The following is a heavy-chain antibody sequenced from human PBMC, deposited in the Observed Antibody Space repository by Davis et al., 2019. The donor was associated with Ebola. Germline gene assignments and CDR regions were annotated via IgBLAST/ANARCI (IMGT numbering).Heavy chain of an antibody. CDR1: GASISSYY. CDR2: INYSGST. D-gene: IGHD5-24*01. CDR3: SRVGMATIGSPLDY. Sequence: SETLSLTCTVSGASISSYYWSWIRQPPGKGLEWIGYINYSGSTNYNPSLKSRVTISVDTSKNQFSMKLSSVTAADTAVYYCSRVGMATIGSPLDYWGQGTLVTVSS. V-gene: IGHV4-59*01. J-gene: IGHJ4*02.